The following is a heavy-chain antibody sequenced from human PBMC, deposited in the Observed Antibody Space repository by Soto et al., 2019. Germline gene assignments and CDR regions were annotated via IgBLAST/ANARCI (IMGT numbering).Heavy chain of an antibody. Sequence: SETLSLTCVVSSGSISSTNWWSWVRQPPGRGLEWIGAINHSGSTNYNPSLKSRVTISVDTSKNQFSLKLSSVTAADTAVYYCARVPLVWGQGTLVTVSS. CDR1: SGSISSTNW. V-gene: IGHV4-4*02. J-gene: IGHJ4*02. CDR2: INHSGST. D-gene: IGHD6-6*01. CDR3: ARVPLV.